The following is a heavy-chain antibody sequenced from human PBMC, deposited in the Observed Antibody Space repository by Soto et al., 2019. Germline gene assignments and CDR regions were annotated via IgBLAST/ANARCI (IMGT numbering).Heavy chain of an antibody. Sequence: SETMSLTCTVSGGNISSGGYYWSWINKHPGKGLEWIGYIYYSGSTYYNPSLKSRVTISVDTSKNQFSLKLSSVTAADTAVYYCVTYDSSDYYSGSPIGWFDPWGQGTLVTVSS. J-gene: IGHJ5*02. CDR3: VTYDSSDYYSGSPIGWFDP. V-gene: IGHV4-31*03. CDR2: IYYSGST. CDR1: GGNISSGGYY. D-gene: IGHD3-22*01.